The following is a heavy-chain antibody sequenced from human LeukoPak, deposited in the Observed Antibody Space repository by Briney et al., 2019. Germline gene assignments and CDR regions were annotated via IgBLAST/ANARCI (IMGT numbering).Heavy chain of an antibody. J-gene: IGHJ6*02. CDR3: ARHGGHYYYYYGMDV. CDR1: GGSISSSSYY. CDR2: IYYSGST. Sequence: PSETLSLTCTVSGGSISSSSYYWGWIRQPPGEGLEWIGSIYYSGSTYYNPSLKSRVTISVDTSKNQFSLKLSSVTAADTAVYYCARHGGHYYYYYGMDVWGQGTTVTVSS. V-gene: IGHV4-39*01. D-gene: IGHD2-15*01.